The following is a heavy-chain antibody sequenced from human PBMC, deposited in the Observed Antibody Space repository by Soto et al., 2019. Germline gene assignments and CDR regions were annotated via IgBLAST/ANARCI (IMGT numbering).Heavy chain of an antibody. D-gene: IGHD3-16*01. CDR1: GFTFSSYG. V-gene: IGHV3-30*18. Sequence: QVQLVESGGGVVQPGRSLRLSCAASGFTFSSYGMHWVRQAPGKGLESVAVISYDGSNKYYADSVKGRFTISRDNSKNTLYLQMNSLRAEDTAVFYCAKDRTPFWWIDVFYAMDVWGQGTTVTVSS. CDR3: AKDRTPFWWIDVFYAMDV. CDR2: ISYDGSNK. J-gene: IGHJ6*02.